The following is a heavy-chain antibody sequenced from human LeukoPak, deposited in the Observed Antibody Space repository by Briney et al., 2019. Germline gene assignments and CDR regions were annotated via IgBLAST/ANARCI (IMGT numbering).Heavy chain of an antibody. CDR2: ISYDGSNK. D-gene: IGHD5-24*01. Sequence: GGSLRLSCAASGFTFSSYGMHWVRQAPGKGLEWVAVISYDGSNKYYADSVKGRFTISRDNAKNSLYLQMNSLRDEDTAVYFCARGSTRDGYWWGQGTLVTVSS. J-gene: IGHJ4*02. CDR3: ARGSTRDGYW. CDR1: GFTFSSYG. V-gene: IGHV3-30*03.